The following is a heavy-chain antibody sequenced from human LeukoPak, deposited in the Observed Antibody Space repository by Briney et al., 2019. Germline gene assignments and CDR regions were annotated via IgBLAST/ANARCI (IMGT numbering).Heavy chain of an antibody. Sequence: GGSLRLSCAASGFTFSSHAMNWVRQTPGKGLEGVSGISGSGSNTDYADSVKGRLTISRDNSKNTLYLQIKSLRAEDTAVFYCASSPQFHSWSGLFDYWGPGTLVPVSS. CDR3: ASSPQFHSWSGLFDY. CDR2: ISGSGSNT. D-gene: IGHD3-3*02. CDR1: GFTFSSHA. J-gene: IGHJ4*02. V-gene: IGHV3-23*01.